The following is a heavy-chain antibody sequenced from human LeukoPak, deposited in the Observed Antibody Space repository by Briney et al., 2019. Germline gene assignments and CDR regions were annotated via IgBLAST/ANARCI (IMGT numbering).Heavy chain of an antibody. CDR3: ARATYYYDSSGYRAIYYFDY. J-gene: IGHJ4*02. D-gene: IGHD3-22*01. Sequence: PGGSLRLSCAASGFTFSSYWMHWVRHAPGKGLVWVSRINSDGSTTTYADSVKGRFTISRDNAKDTRYLQMTSLRAEDTAVYYCARATYYYDSSGYRAIYYFDYWGQGTLVTVSS. V-gene: IGHV3-74*01. CDR2: INSDGSTT. CDR1: GFTFSSYW.